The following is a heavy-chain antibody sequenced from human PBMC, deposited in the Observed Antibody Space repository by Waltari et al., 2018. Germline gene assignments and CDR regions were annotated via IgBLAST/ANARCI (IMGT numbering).Heavy chain of an antibody. V-gene: IGHV4-38-2*02. CDR3: ARDIAAGADY. J-gene: IGHJ4*02. Sequence: QVQLQESGPGLVKPSETLSLTCAVSGYSISSGYYWGWIRQPPGKGLEWIGSIYPSGSTYYTPSLKSRFTISVDTSKNQFSLKLSSVTAADTAVYYCARDIAAGADYWGQGTLVTVSS. CDR2: IYPSGST. D-gene: IGHD6-13*01. CDR1: GYSISSGYY.